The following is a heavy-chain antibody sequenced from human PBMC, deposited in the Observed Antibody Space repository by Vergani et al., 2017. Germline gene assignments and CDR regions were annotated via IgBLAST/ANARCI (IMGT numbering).Heavy chain of an antibody. D-gene: IGHD2-15*01. V-gene: IGHV4-39*01. Sequence: QVQLQESGPGLVKPSETLSLTCTVSGYSVISTDYHWGWLRPPPGKGLEWIGSMDYSGSTSYNPSLESRISISFETPKNQFSLRLTSVTAADTAVYYCASKRGACRAAYCHSYDFWGPGTLVGVSS. CDR2: MDYSGST. CDR1: GYSVISTDYH. CDR3: ASKRGACRAAYCHSYDF. J-gene: IGHJ4*02.